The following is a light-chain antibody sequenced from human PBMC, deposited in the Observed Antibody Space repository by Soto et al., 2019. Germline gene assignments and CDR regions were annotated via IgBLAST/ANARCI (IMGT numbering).Light chain of an antibody. CDR1: QSVRSSY. CDR3: HQYDGSPIT. V-gene: IGKV3-20*01. Sequence: EMELTHSPGLLPLSPGVRATLPPTVSQSVRSSYLAWYQRKPGQAPRLLIYGASRRATGIPDRFSGVGSGTDFTLAISRLEPEDFALYFCHQYDGSPITFGQGTRLEIK. J-gene: IGKJ5*01. CDR2: GAS.